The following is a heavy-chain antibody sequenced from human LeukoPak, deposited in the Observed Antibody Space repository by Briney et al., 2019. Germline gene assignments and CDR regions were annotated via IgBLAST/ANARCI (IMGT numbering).Heavy chain of an antibody. J-gene: IGHJ6*03. CDR3: ARGPNHYYYMDF. CDR2: INPDGGVT. CDR1: GYSFTGYY. V-gene: IGHV1-2*02. Sequence: ASMKVSCKASGYSFTGYYIHWVRLAPGQGLEWMGWINPDGGVTKSAQKFQGRVTMTRDKSINTVYMELSGLTSDDTALYYCARGPNHYYYMDFWGRGTTVSVSS. D-gene: IGHD2-8*01.